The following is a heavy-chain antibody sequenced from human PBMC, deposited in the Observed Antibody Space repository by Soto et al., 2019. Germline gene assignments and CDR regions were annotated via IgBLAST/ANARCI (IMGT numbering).Heavy chain of an antibody. V-gene: IGHV3-30-3*01. CDR3: VRDANHYDGCGRCFDY. Sequence: QVQLVESGGGVVQPGRSLRLSCAASGFTFSSYAMHWVRQAPGKGLEWVAVISYDGSNKYYADSVKGRFTISRDNSKNTLYLEMSSLRTEDTAVHYCVRDANHYDGCGRCFDYWGQGTLVTVSS. D-gene: IGHD3-16*01. J-gene: IGHJ4*02. CDR1: GFTFSSYA. CDR2: ISYDGSNK.